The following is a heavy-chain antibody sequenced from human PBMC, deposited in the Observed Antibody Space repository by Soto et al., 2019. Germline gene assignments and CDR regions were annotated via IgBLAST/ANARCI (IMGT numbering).Heavy chain of an antibody. Sequence: GGSLRLSCAASGFTFSSYAMHWVRQAPGKGLEWVAVISYDGSNKYYADSVKGRFTISRDNSKNTLYLQMNSLRAEDTAVYYCANGPGGRYDSSGYDAFDIWGQGTMVTVSS. CDR2: ISYDGSNK. CDR1: GFTFSSYA. CDR3: ANGPGGRYDSSGYDAFDI. D-gene: IGHD3-22*01. J-gene: IGHJ3*02. V-gene: IGHV3-30-3*01.